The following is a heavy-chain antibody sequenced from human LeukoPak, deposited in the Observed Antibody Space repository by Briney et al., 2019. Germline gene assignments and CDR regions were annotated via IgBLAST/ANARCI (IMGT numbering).Heavy chain of an antibody. D-gene: IGHD6-13*01. V-gene: IGHV1-3*01. Sequence: GASVKVSCKASGYTFTSYAMHWVRQAPGQRLEWMGWINAGNGNTKYSQKFQGRVTITRVTSASTAYMELSSLRSEDTAVYYCARGGTYSSSWYGLDYWGQGTLVTVSS. J-gene: IGHJ4*02. CDR2: INAGNGNT. CDR3: ARGGTYSSSWYGLDY. CDR1: GYTFTSYA.